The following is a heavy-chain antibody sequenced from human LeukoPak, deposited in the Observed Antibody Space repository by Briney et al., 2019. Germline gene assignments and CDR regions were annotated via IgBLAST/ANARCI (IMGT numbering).Heavy chain of an antibody. CDR2: ISWNSGSI. CDR3: EKAASYGGNPAPFDS. J-gene: IGHJ4*02. CDR1: GFTFDDYA. Sequence: GRSLRLSCAASGFTFDDYAMHWVRQAPGKGLEWVSGISWNSGSIGYADSVKGRFTISRDNAKNSLYLQMNSLRAKDMALYYCEKAASYGGNPAPFDSWGQGTLVTVSP. V-gene: IGHV3-9*03. D-gene: IGHD4-23*01.